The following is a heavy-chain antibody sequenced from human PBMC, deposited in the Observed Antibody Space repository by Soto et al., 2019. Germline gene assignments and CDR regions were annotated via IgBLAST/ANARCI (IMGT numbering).Heavy chain of an antibody. CDR3: ARDGPLYSGSDGYPDAFDI. V-gene: IGHV3-48*02. D-gene: IGHD1-26*01. CDR2: ISSSSSTI. J-gene: IGHJ3*02. Sequence: EVQLVESGGGLVQPGGSLRLSCAASGFTFSSFSMNWVRQAPGKGLEWVSYISSSSSTIFYVDSVKGRFTISRDNAKNSLYLQLNSLRDEDTAVYYCARDGPLYSGSDGYPDAFDIWGQGTMVTVSS. CDR1: GFTFSSFS.